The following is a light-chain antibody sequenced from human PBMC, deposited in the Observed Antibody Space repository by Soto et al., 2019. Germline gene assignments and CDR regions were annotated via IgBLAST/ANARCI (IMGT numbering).Light chain of an antibody. Sequence: AIQMTQPPSSLSAAVGDRVTITCRASQDIRSELGWYQQKPGKAPKVLIYTASTLQSGVPSGFSGSGSRTDFTLTIRILQPEDFATYYCLQDYSYPLTFGGGTKVEIK. J-gene: IGKJ4*01. V-gene: IGKV1-6*01. CDR1: QDIRSE. CDR3: LQDYSYPLT. CDR2: TAS.